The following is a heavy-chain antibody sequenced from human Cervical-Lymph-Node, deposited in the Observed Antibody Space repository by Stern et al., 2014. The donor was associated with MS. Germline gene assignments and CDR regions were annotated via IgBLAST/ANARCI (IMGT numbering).Heavy chain of an antibody. CDR2: MNPNSGNT. CDR1: GYTFTSYD. J-gene: IGHJ6*02. CDR3: ARDSYSSSSGLYDGMDV. V-gene: IGHV1-8*01. D-gene: IGHD6-6*01. Sequence: VQLVESGAEVKKPGASVKVSCKASGYTFTSYDINWVRQATGQGLEWMGWMNPNSGNTGYAQKFQGRVTMTRNTSISTAYMELSSLRSEDTAVYYCARDSYSSSSGLYDGMDVWGQGTTVTVSS.